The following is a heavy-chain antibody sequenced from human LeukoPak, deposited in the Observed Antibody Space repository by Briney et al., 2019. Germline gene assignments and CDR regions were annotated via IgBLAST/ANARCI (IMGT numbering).Heavy chain of an antibody. D-gene: IGHD2-2*01. CDR3: ARHRDIVLVPAAMDV. Sequence: GESLKISCKGSGYSFTSYWIGWVRQKPGKGLEWMGIIYPADSDTTYSPSFQGQVTISADKSISTAYLQWSSLKTSDTAMYHCARHRDIVLVPAAMDVWGQGTTVTVSS. V-gene: IGHV5-51*01. J-gene: IGHJ6*02. CDR2: IYPADSDT. CDR1: GYSFTSYW.